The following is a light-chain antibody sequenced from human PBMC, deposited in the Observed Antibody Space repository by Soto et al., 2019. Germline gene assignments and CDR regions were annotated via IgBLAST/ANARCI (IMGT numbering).Light chain of an antibody. J-gene: IGKJ1*01. CDR1: QNINAW. Sequence: DSHMTQSPSSLSVSGGDRVRITCRTSQNINAWLAWYQQRPGQATELLLYDASTVQSGVPSRFSGSGSGTEFTPTISSLQHDDSATYYRQHYSLYYPWTFGQGTGGYQ. CDR2: DAS. V-gene: IGKV1-5*01. CDR3: QHYSLYYPWT.